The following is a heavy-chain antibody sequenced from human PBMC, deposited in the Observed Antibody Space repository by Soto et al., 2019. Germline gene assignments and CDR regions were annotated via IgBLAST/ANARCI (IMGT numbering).Heavy chain of an antibody. Sequence: GGSLRLSCAASGFTFSSYAMHWVRQAPGKGLEYVSAISSNGGSTYYANSVKGRFTISRDNSKNTLYLQMGSLRAEDMAVYYCARSLLPYCSSTSCLTPFSYYYMEVWGKGTTVTVSS. V-gene: IGHV3-64*01. CDR3: ARSLLPYCSSTSCLTPFSYYYMEV. CDR2: ISSNGGST. CDR1: GFTFSSYA. D-gene: IGHD2-2*01. J-gene: IGHJ6*03.